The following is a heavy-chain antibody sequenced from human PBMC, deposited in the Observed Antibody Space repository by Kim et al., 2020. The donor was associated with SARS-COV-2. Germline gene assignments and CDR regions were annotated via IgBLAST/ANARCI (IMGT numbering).Heavy chain of an antibody. CDR2: ISASGGDT. Sequence: GGSLRLSCAASGFTFSSYALSWVRQAPGKGLEWVSGISASGGDTSYADSVQGRFTISRDNSKNALNLEMNSLRVEDTALYYCAKVTAITAPFYDYWGQGT. V-gene: IGHV3-23*01. CDR1: GFTFSSYA. D-gene: IGHD2-21*02. CDR3: AKVTAITAPFYDY. J-gene: IGHJ4*02.